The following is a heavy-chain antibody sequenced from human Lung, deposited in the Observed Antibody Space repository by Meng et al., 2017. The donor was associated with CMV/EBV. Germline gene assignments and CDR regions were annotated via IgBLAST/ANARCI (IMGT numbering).Heavy chain of an antibody. V-gene: IGHV1-2*06. J-gene: IGHJ4*02. D-gene: IGHD3-9*01. Sequence: HWVPQAPGPGLEWIGRIHPTSGGTNYAQKFQGSVTMTRDASISTAYMELSRLRSDDTAVYYCARGPRADGYYDILTGYRSPYYFDYWGQGTLVTVSS. CDR3: ARGPRADGYYDILTGYRSPYYFDY. CDR2: IHPTSGGT.